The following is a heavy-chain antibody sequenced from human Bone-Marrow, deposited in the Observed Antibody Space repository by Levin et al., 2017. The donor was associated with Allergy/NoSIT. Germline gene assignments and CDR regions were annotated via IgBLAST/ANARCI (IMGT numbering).Heavy chain of an antibody. V-gene: IGHV4-4*07. CDR1: GGSISSFY. CDR2: IYSSGRT. Sequence: SETLSLTCTVSGGSISSFYWSWIRQPAGKGLEWIGRIYSSGRTDYQSSLKSRVTMSLDTSKNQVSLKLASVTAADTALYYCARDSGGSGYPDYWGQGTMVTVSS. D-gene: IGHD3-22*01. J-gene: IGHJ4*02. CDR3: ARDSGGSGYPDY.